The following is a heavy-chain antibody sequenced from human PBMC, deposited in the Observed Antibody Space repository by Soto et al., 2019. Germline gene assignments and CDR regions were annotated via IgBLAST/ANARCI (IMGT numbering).Heavy chain of an antibody. J-gene: IGHJ5*02. Sequence: QVQLVQSGAEVKKPGASVKVSCKASGYTFTDYFIHWVRQAPGQELEWMGWINPNSRGTNYAQKFQGRVTMTRDTSNSTAYMELRGLTSDDTAVYYCARVTLKAGNWFDPWGQGTLVTVSS. V-gene: IGHV1-2*02. CDR2: INPNSRGT. CDR1: GYTFTDYF. CDR3: ARVTLKAGNWFDP.